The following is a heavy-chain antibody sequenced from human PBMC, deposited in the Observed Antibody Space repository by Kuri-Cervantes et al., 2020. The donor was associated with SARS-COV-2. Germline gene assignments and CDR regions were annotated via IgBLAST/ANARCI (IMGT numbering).Heavy chain of an antibody. D-gene: IGHD3-22*01. J-gene: IGHJ4*02. Sequence: CAASGFTFSSYSMNWVRQAPGKGLEWVSSISSSSSYIYYADSVKGRFTISRDNAKNSLYLQMNSLRAEDTAVYYCARDSSGYYRLDYWGQGTLVTVSS. CDR2: ISSSSSYI. CDR1: GFTFSSYS. V-gene: IGHV3-21*01. CDR3: ARDSSGYYRLDY.